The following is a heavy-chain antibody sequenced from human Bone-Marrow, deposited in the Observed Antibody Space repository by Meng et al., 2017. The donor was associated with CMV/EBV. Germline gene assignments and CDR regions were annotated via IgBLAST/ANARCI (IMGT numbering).Heavy chain of an antibody. CDR2: ISWNSGSI. CDR3: AKDLGYDSPRGWFDP. Sequence: SLKISCAASRFTFSSHAMSWVRQAPGKGLEWVSGISWNSGSIGYADSVKGRFTISRDNAKNSLYLQMNSLRAEDTAVYYCAKDLGYDSPRGWFDPWGQGTLVTVSS. CDR1: RFTFSSHA. J-gene: IGHJ5*02. V-gene: IGHV3-9*01. D-gene: IGHD3-22*01.